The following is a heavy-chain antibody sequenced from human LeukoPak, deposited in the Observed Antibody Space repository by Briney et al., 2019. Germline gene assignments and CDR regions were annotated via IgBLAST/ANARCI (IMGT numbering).Heavy chain of an antibody. CDR1: GFILSSFT. CDR3: VRIPNGAPFPYWFDP. CDR2: ISSNNYDI. Sequence: GGSLRLSXAASGFILSSFTMNWVRQAPGKGMEWVSSISSNNYDIYYTDSVKGRFTISRDNAKNSLYLQMNSLRAEDTAVYYCVRIPNGAPFPYWFDPWGQGTLVTVSS. J-gene: IGHJ5*02. D-gene: IGHD2-8*01. V-gene: IGHV3-21*01.